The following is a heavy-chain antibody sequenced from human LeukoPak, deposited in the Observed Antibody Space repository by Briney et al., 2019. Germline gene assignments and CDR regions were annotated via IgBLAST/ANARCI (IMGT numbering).Heavy chain of an antibody. V-gene: IGHV1-8*01. J-gene: IGHJ4*02. Sequence: ASVKVSCKASGYTFTNFDINWLRQAPEQGLEWMGWMNPNSGDTGYAQKFQGRVTMTRDTSISTAYMEVSSLRSEDTAVYYCARGLAAAGTGYWGQGTLVTVSS. CDR1: GYTFTNFD. CDR2: MNPNSGDT. D-gene: IGHD6-13*01. CDR3: ARGLAAAGTGY.